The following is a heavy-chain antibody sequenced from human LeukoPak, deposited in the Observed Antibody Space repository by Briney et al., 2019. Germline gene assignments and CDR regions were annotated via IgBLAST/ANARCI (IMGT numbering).Heavy chain of an antibody. CDR2: IGTAGDT. J-gene: IGHJ4*02. CDR1: GFTFSSYD. Sequence: GGSLRLSCAGSGFTFSSYDMHWVRQATGKGLEWVSAIGTAGDTYYPGSVKGRFTISRENAKNSLCLQMNSLRAGDTAVYYCARGTRLGVVDYWGQGTLVTVSS. V-gene: IGHV3-13*01. D-gene: IGHD3-16*01. CDR3: ARGTRLGVVDY.